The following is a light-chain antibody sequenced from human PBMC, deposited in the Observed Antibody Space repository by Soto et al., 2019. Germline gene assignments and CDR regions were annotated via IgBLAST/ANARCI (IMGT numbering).Light chain of an antibody. CDR1: SSDIGGYNY. V-gene: IGLV2-14*01. J-gene: IGLJ1*01. CDR3: SSYTSSSTLGV. CDR2: DVS. Sequence: QSALPQPASVSGSPGQSITISCTGTSSDIGGYNYVSWYQQHPGKAPKLMIYDVSSRPSGVSIRFSGSKSGNTASLTISGLQAEDEADYYCSSYTSSSTLGVFGTGTKLTVL.